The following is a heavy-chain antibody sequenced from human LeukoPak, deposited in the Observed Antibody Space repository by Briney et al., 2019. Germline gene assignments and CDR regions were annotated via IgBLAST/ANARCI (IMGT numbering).Heavy chain of an antibody. D-gene: IGHD4-17*01. CDR3: ARQPDYGDLYWYFDL. V-gene: IGHV4-38-2*01. CDR1: GYSISSGYF. Sequence: SETLSLTCAVSGYSISSGYFWGWIRQPPGKGLEWIGSIYYSGSTYYNPSLKSRVTISVDTSKNQFSLKLSSVTAADTAVYYCARQPDYGDLYWYFDLWGRGTLVTVSS. CDR2: IYYSGST. J-gene: IGHJ2*01.